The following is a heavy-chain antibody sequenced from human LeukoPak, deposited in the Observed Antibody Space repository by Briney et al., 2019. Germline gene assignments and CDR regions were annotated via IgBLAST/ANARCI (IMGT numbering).Heavy chain of an antibody. J-gene: IGHJ4*02. CDR2: ISYDGTNE. CDR3: AKELYSTTRFDY. CDR1: GFTFSSYG. Sequence: GGSLRLSCAASGFTFSSYGMHWVRQAPGKGLEWVAVISYDGTNEFYADSVKGRFTISRDNSKNTLFLQMNSLRVGDTAVYYCAKELYSTTRFDYWGQGTLVTVSS. V-gene: IGHV3-30*18. D-gene: IGHD6-13*01.